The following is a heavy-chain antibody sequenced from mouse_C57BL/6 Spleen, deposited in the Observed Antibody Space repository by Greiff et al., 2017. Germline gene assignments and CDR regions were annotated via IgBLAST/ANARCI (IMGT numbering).Heavy chain of an antibody. CDR3: DKNWGHRDAMDY. CDR1: GFSLTSYG. J-gene: IGHJ4*01. CDR2: IWRGGST. V-gene: IGHV2-5*01. Sequence: QVQLQQSGPGLVQPSQSLSITCTVSGFSLTSYGVHWVRQSPGKGLEWLGVIWRGGSTDYNAAFMSRLSITKDNSKSQVFFKMNSLQADDTAIYXCDKNWGHRDAMDYWGQGTSVTVSS.